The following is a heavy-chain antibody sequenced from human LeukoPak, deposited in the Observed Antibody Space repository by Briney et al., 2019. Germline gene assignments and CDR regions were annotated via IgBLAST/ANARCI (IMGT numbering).Heavy chain of an antibody. J-gene: IGHJ6*03. CDR2: IRYDGSNE. Sequence: GGSLRLSCAASGSTFSGYGMHWVRQAPGKGLEWVAFIRYDGSNEYYADSVKGRFTISRDNSKNTLYLQMNSLRAEDTAVYYCARDHKPIVGATPSMDVWGKGTTVTVSS. CDR3: ARDHKPIVGATPSMDV. CDR1: GSTFSGYG. V-gene: IGHV3-30*02. D-gene: IGHD1-26*01.